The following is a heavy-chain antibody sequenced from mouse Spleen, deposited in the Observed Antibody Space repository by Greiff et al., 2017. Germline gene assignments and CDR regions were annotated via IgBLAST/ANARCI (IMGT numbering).Heavy chain of an antibody. CDR1: GYTFTSYW. CDR2: IDPSDSYT. CDR3: ARGYDGGY. D-gene: IGHD1-1*02. V-gene: IGHV1-50*01. Sequence: VQLQQPGAELVKPGASVKLSCKASGYTFTSYWMQWVKQRPGQGLEWIGEIDPSDSYTNYNQKFKGKATLTVDTSSSTAYMQLSSLTSEDSAVYYCARGYDGGYWGQGTTLTVSS. J-gene: IGHJ2*01.